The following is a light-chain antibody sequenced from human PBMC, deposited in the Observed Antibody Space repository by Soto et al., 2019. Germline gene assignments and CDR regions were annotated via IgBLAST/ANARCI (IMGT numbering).Light chain of an antibody. V-gene: IGKV1-5*01. CDR3: LQHNTYPLT. CDR2: DAS. J-gene: IGKJ5*01. Sequence: GDKVTITCRASQSISSWLAWYQQKPGKAPKLLMYDASSLESGVPSRFSGSGSGTKFTLTISSLQPEDFATYYCLQHNTYPLTFGQGTRLEIK. CDR1: QSISSW.